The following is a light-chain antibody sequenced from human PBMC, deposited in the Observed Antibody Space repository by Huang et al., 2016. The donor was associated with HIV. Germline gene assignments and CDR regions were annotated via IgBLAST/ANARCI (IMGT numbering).Light chain of an antibody. CDR3: QQYYSTPRVT. Sequence: DLLMTQSPSSLSASVGDRVTITCRATQDISNSLAWYQQKPGKAPKLLLFAASRLEDGVPSRCSVSGSGTDYTLTINSLQPEDFATYYYQQYYSTPRVTFGQGTRLDI. CDR2: AAS. CDR1: QDISNS. V-gene: IGKV1-NL1*01. J-gene: IGKJ5*01.